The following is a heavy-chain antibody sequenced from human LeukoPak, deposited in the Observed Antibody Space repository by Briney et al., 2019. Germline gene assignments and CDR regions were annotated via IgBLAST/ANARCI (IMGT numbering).Heavy chain of an antibody. J-gene: IGHJ4*02. CDR1: RFTFGSYA. CDR3: ARVDDFTYDF. V-gene: IGHV3-64*01. CDR2: ITNDGGTT. D-gene: IGHD2-2*03. Sequence: GGSLRLSCAASRFTFGSYAMRWVRQAPGKGLEYVSAITNDGGTTFYANSVKGRFTISRDNSKNTLFLQMGSLRPEDMAVYYCARVDDFTYDFWGQGTLVTVSS.